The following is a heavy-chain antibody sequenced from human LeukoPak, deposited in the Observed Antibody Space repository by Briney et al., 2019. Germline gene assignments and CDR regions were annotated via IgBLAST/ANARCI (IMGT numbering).Heavy chain of an antibody. J-gene: IGHJ4*02. CDR3: ARVPNSGRYYFDY. CDR2: IYYSGST. D-gene: IGHD6-19*01. CDR1: GGSISSYY. V-gene: IGHV4-59*01. Sequence: SETLSLTCTVSGGSISSYYWSWIRQPPGKGLEWIGYIYYSGSTSYNPSLKSRVTISVGTSKNQFSLKLSSVTAADTAVYYCARVPNSGRYYFDYWGQGTLVTVSS.